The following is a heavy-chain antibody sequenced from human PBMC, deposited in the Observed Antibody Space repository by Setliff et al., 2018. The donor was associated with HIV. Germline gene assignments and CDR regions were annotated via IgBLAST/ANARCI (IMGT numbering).Heavy chain of an antibody. CDR1: GGSFSGFY. Sequence: SETLSLTCAVYGGSFSGFYWSWIRQPPGKGLEWIGEVHHSGSTNYNPSLKSRVTISRDNSKNTMYLQMGSLTAGDMAVYYCARERSYSGSFAFDMWGQGTMVTVSS. D-gene: IGHD6-6*01. CDR2: VHHSGST. CDR3: ARERSYSGSFAFDM. J-gene: IGHJ3*02. V-gene: IGHV4-34*01.